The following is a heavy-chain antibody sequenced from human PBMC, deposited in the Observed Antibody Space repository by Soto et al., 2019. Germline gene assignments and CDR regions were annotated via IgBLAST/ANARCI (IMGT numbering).Heavy chain of an antibody. CDR3: AKGGRQWLVTSDFNY. CDR1: GFTFSDYA. CDR2: VSLDGRST. Sequence: VQLVESGGGVVQPGRSLRLSCAAAGFTFSDYAMHWVRQAPGKGLEWVAVVSLDGRSTHYADSVKGRFTISRDSSKNTVSLEMTSLRAEDTAVYYCAKGGRQWLVTSDFNYWGQGALVTVSS. D-gene: IGHD6-19*01. J-gene: IGHJ4*02. V-gene: IGHV3-30*18.